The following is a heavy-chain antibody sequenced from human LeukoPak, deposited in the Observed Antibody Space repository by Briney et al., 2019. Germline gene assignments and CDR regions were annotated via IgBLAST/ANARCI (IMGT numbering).Heavy chain of an antibody. CDR2: ISSSGSTI. D-gene: IGHD3-22*01. V-gene: IGHV3-11*01. J-gene: IGHJ6*03. Sequence: GGSLRLSCAASGFTFSDYYMSWIRQAPGKGLEWVSYISSSGSTIYYADSVKGRFTISRDNAKNSLYLQMNRLRAEDTAVYYCARDEADSYYYYYMDVWGKGTTVTVSS. CDR1: GFTFSDYY. CDR3: ARDEADSYYYYYMDV.